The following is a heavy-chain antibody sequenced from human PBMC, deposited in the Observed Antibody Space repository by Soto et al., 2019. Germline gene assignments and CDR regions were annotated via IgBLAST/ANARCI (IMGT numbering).Heavy chain of an antibody. CDR3: AKLWFGEYYFDY. Sequence: EVQLLDSGGGLVQPGGSLRLSCAASGFTFSSYAMSWVRQAPGKGLEWVSAISGSGGSTYYADSVKVRFTISRDNSKNTLYLEMQTLRAEDTAVYYCAKLWFGEYYFDYGGQGTLVTVS. CDR1: GFTFSSYA. J-gene: IGHJ4*02. CDR2: ISGSGGST. D-gene: IGHD3-10*01. V-gene: IGHV3-23*01.